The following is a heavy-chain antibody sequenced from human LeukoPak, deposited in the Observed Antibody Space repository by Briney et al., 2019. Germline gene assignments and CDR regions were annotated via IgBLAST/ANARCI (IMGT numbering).Heavy chain of an antibody. CDR2: INPSGGST. Sequence: ASVKVSCKASGYTFTSYYMHWVRQAPGQGLEWMGIINPSGGSTSYAQKFQGRVTMTRDTSKNQFSLKLSSVTAADTAVYYCARVRVRGVIYAWGQGTLVTVSS. V-gene: IGHV1-46*01. CDR3: ARVRVRGVIYA. J-gene: IGHJ5*02. CDR1: GYTFTSYY. D-gene: IGHD3-10*01.